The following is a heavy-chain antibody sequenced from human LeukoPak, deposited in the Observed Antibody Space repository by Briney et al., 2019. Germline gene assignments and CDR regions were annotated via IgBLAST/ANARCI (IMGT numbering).Heavy chain of an antibody. J-gene: IGHJ6*03. CDR2: INPSGGST. V-gene: IGHV1-46*01. Sequence: VASVKVSCKASGYTFTSYYMHWVRQAPGQGLEWMGIINPSGGSTSYAQKFQGRVTMTRDMSTSTVYMELSSLRSEDTAVYYCARGVFGVITGNYYYYHMDVWGKGTTVTVSS. CDR1: GYTFTSYY. D-gene: IGHD3-3*01. CDR3: ARGVFGVITGNYYYYHMDV.